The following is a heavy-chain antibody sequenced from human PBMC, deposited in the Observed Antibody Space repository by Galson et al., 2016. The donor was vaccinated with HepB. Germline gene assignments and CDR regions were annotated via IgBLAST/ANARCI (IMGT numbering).Heavy chain of an antibody. Sequence: SLRLSCAASGFALSRYWMSWVRQAPGKGLELVANINEDGTGKYYVESVKGRFTISRDNAKKSIYLQMNSLTAADTAVYYCARTYCGGDCITYDYWGQGALVTVSS. CDR3: ARTYCGGDCITYDY. CDR2: INEDGTGK. D-gene: IGHD2-21*02. V-gene: IGHV3-7*03. J-gene: IGHJ4*02. CDR1: GFALSRYW.